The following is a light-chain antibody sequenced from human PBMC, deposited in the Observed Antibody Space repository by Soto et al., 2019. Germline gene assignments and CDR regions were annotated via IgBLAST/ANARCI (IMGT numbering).Light chain of an antibody. J-gene: IGLJ1*01. V-gene: IGLV2-14*03. CDR2: DVS. CDR3: SSFTSSTTRV. CDR1: SSDIGGYDY. Sequence: QSALTQPASVSGSPGQSITISCTGSSSDIGGYDYVSWYQQYPGNAPKLMIYDVSNRPSGVSNRFSGSKSGNTASLTISGLQADDEADYYCSSFTSSTTRVFGTGTKLTVL.